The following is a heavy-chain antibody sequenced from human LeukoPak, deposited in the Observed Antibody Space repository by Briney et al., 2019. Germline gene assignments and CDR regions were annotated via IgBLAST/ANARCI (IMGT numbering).Heavy chain of an antibody. D-gene: IGHD4-17*01. Sequence: GGSLRLSCAASGFTFSSYGMHWVRQAPGKGLEWVAVISYDGSNKYYADSVKGRFTISRDSSKNTLYLQMNSLRAEDTAVYYCAKNLPLGYGDYASGYYGMDVWGQGTTVTVSS. CDR3: AKNLPLGYGDYASGYYGMDV. V-gene: IGHV3-30*18. CDR1: GFTFSSYG. J-gene: IGHJ6*02. CDR2: ISYDGSNK.